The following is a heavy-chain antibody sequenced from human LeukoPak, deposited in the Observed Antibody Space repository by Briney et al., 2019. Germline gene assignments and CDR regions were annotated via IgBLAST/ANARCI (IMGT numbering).Heavy chain of an antibody. CDR3: ASVLSGIAVAGSFDP. CDR1: GYTFTGYY. V-gene: IGHV1-2*02. D-gene: IGHD6-19*01. CDR2: INPNSGGT. Sequence: ASAKVSCKASGYTFTGYYMHWVRQAPGQGLEWMGWINPNSGGTNYAQKFQGRVTMTRDTSISTAYMELSRLRSDDTAVYYCASVLSGIAVAGSFDPWGQGTLVTVSS. J-gene: IGHJ5*02.